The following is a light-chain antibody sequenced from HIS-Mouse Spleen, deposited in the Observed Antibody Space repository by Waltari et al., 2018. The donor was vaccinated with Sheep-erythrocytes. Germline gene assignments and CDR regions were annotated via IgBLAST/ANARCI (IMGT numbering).Light chain of an antibody. Sequence: QSALTQPRSVSGSPGQSVTISCTGTSSDVGGYNYVLWYQQHPGKAPKPMIYDVSKRPSGVPDRFSGSKSGNTASLTISGLQAEDEADYYCCSYAGSYNHVFATGTKVTVL. CDR1: SSDVGGYNY. J-gene: IGLJ1*01. CDR3: CSYAGSYNHV. V-gene: IGLV2-11*01. CDR2: DVS.